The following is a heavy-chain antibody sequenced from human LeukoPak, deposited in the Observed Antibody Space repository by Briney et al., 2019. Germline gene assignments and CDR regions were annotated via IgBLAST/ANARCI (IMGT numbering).Heavy chain of an antibody. V-gene: IGHV4-59*08. J-gene: IGHJ4*02. Sequence: PSETLSLTCTVSGASISTYYWTWLRQPPGKGLEWIGNNYYSGSNKFNPSLKSRVTISLDTSKNHFSLKLTSVTAADTAVYYCARHVYGHGLDYWGQGTLVTVSS. CDR1: GASISTYY. D-gene: IGHD2-8*01. CDR3: ARHVYGHGLDY. CDR2: NYYSGSN.